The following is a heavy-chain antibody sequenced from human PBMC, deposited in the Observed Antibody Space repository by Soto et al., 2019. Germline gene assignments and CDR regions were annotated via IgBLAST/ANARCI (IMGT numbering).Heavy chain of an antibody. CDR2: IWYDGSNK. V-gene: IGHV3-33*01. J-gene: IGHJ6*03. CDR1: GFTFSSYG. CDR3: ARDEAVAGNEAYYYMDV. D-gene: IGHD6-19*01. Sequence: GGSLRLSCAASGFTFSSYGMHWVRQAPGKGLEWVAVIWYDGSNKYYADSVKGRFTISRDNSKNTLYLQMNSLRAEDTAVYYCARDEAVAGNEAYYYMDVWGKGTTVTVSS.